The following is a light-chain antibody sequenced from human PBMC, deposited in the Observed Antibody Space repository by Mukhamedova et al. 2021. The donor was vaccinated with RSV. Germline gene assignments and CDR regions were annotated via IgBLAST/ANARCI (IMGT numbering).Light chain of an antibody. Sequence: KRPSGIPERFSGSNSGNTATLTISGTQPMDEADYYCQAWGTSSWVFGGGTKLTVL. CDR3: QAWGTSSWV. J-gene: IGLJ3*02. V-gene: IGLV3-1*01.